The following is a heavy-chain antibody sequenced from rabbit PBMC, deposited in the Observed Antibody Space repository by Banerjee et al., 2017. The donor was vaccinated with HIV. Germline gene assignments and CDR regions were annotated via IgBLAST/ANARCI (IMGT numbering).Heavy chain of an antibody. CDR1: GFSFSSSYW. CDR3: ARHVVNNYYPTRLDL. V-gene: IGHV1S45*01. J-gene: IGHJ3*01. CDR2: IYAGSSGST. Sequence: QEQLEESGGDLVTPGGSLTLTCTASGFSFSSSYWICWVRQAPGKGLEWIACIYAGSSGSTYYASWAKGRFTISKTSSTTVTLQMTSLTAADTATYFCARHVVNNYYPTRLDLWGQGTLVTVS. D-gene: IGHD8-1*01.